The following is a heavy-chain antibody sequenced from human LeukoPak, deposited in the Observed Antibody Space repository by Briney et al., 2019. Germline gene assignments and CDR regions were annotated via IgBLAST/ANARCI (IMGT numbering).Heavy chain of an antibody. V-gene: IGHV1-2*02. J-gene: IGHJ4*02. D-gene: IGHD3-10*01. Sequence: GGSVEVSCKASGYTFTGYLMYWVRQAPGQGLEWMGWINPNSGGTNYAQKFQGRVTMTRDTSINTAYMELSRLRSDDTAIYYCARDSYGSGSFLGDYWGQGTLVTVSS. CDR1: GYTFTGYL. CDR2: INPNSGGT. CDR3: ARDSYGSGSFLGDY.